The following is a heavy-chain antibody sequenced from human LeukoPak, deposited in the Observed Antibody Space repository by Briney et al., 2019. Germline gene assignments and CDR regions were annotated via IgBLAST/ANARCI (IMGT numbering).Heavy chain of an antibody. V-gene: IGHV4-59*08. J-gene: IGHJ4*02. D-gene: IGHD6-13*01. CDR1: GDSISGYY. CDR2: IYYSGST. CDR3: ARFSSSTWAFDF. Sequence: PSETLSLTCTVSGDSISGYYWSWIRQTPGKGPEWIAYIYYSGSTNYNPSLKSRVTISIDTSKSQFSLQLTSVTAADTAVYYCARFSSSTWAFDFWGQGTLVTVSS.